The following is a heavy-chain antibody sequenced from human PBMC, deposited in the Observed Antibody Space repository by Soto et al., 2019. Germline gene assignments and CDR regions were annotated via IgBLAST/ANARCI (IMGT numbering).Heavy chain of an antibody. CDR3: ARERSSSKSYDP. D-gene: IGHD1-26*01. Sequence: QVQLVQSGAEVKKPGASVKVSCKASGYTFTSYDINWVRQATGQGLEWMGWMNPDSGNTGYAQKFQGRVTMTRNTSISTAYMELSSLRSEDTAVYYCARERSSSKSYDPWGQGTLVTVSS. V-gene: IGHV1-8*01. CDR2: MNPDSGNT. CDR1: GYTFTSYD. J-gene: IGHJ5*02.